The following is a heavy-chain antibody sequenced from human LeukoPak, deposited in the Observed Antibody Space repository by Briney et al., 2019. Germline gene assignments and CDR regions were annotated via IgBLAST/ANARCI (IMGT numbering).Heavy chain of an antibody. CDR1: GGTFSSYA. CDR2: IIPIFGTA. D-gene: IGHD1-26*01. CDR3: ARVGSGGFNGGSYPGVHYYFDY. J-gene: IGHJ4*02. Sequence: GASVKVSCKASGGTFSSYAISWVRQAPGQGLEWMGGIIPIFGTANYAQKFQGRVTITADKSTSTAYMELSSLRSEDTAVYYCARVGSGGFNGGSYPGVHYYFDYWGQGTLVTVSS. V-gene: IGHV1-69*06.